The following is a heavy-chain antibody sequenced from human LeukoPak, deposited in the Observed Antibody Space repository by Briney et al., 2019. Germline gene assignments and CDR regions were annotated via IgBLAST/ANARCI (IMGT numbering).Heavy chain of an antibody. CDR2: MSYSGRT. V-gene: IGHV4-59*02. D-gene: IGHD2-21*02. Sequence: TSETLSLTCTVSGGSVSSYYCSWIRQTPEKGLEWIGYMSYSGRTDYGPSLKSRVTMSVDTSKNQFSLKMSYVTAADTGVYYCARGYCRDDICQVFPYWGQGTLVTVSS. CDR3: ARGYCRDDICQVFPY. J-gene: IGHJ4*02. CDR1: GGSVSSYY.